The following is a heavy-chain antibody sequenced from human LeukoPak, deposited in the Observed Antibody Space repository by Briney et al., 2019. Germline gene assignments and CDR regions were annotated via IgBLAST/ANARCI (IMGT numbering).Heavy chain of an antibody. CDR2: ISAYNGNT. CDR1: GYTFTSYG. Sequence: ASVKVSCKASGYTFTSYGIIWVRQAPGQGLEWMGWISAYNGNTNYAQKLQGRVTMTTDTSTSTAYMELRSLRSDDTAVYYCARDVPYYYGSGSYFYGIDVWGQGNTVTVSS. V-gene: IGHV1-18*01. J-gene: IGHJ6*02. CDR3: ARDVPYYYGSGSYFYGIDV. D-gene: IGHD3-10*01.